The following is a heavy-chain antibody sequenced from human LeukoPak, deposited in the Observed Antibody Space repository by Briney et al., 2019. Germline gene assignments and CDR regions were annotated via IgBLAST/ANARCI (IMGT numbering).Heavy chain of an antibody. CDR3: ATVPGIAVAGTGNWFDP. J-gene: IGHJ5*02. Sequence: ASVKVSCKAYGYDFSNYYIHWVRQAPGQGLEWMGIINPSGGSTSYAQKFQGRVTMTEDTSTDTAYMELSSLRSEDTAVYYCATVPGIAVAGTGNWFDPWGQGTLVTVSS. V-gene: IGHV1-46*01. D-gene: IGHD6-19*01. CDR2: INPSGGST. CDR1: GYDFSNYY.